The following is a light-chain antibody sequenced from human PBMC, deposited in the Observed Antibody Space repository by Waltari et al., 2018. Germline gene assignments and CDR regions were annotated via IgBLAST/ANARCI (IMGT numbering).Light chain of an antibody. V-gene: IGKV1-5*03. J-gene: IGKJ1*01. CDR3: QQYNSYSWT. CDR2: KAS. Sequence: DIQMTQSPHTHAPSVGDRVTITCRASQSISSWLAWYQQKPGKAPKLLIYKASSLESGVPSRFSGSGSGTEFTLTISSLQPDDFATYYCQQYNSYSWTFGQGTKVEIK. CDR1: QSISSW.